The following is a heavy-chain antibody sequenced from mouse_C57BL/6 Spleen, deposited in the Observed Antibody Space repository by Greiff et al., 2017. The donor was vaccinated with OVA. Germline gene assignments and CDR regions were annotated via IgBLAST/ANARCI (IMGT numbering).Heavy chain of an antibody. CDR1: GYTFTSYW. D-gene: IGHD4-1*01. CDR2: IDPSDSYT. CDR3: ERRTGGGAMDY. Sequence: QVQLQQPGAELVMPGASVKLSCKASGYTFTSYWLHWVKQRPGQGLEWIGEIDPSDSYTTYNQKFKGKSTLTVDKSSSTAYMQLSSLTSEDSAVYYCERRTGGGAMDYWGQGTSVTVAS. V-gene: IGHV1-69*01. J-gene: IGHJ4*01.